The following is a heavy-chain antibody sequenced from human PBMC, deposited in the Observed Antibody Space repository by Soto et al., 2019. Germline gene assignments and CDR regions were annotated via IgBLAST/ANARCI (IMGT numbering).Heavy chain of an antibody. Sequence: QIHLVESGGGLVKPGGSLRLSCAASGFSLSDFYMCWIRQAPGKGLEWISYISINSNYREYADTVKGRHTISRDNAKNSLYLQMNSLRGEDTAVYYCVRGGGGGQFDYWGQGTLVSVSS. D-gene: IGHD2-21*01. CDR3: VRGGGGGQFDY. CDR1: GFSLSDFY. J-gene: IGHJ4*02. V-gene: IGHV3-11*06. CDR2: ISINSNYR.